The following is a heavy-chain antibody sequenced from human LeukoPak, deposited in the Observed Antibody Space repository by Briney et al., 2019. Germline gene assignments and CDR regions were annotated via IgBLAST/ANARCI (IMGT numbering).Heavy chain of an antibody. CDR2: IYSGGST. CDR1: GLTVSSNY. D-gene: IGHD5-18*01. CDR3: ARPHTGYYYYYAMDV. J-gene: IGHJ6*02. Sequence: GGSLRFSCAASGLTVSSNYMSWVGQAPGKGLEGVSVIYSGGSTDYADSVKGRFTISRDNSKNTLYLQMNNLRAEDTAVYHCARPHTGYYYYYAMDVWGQGTTVTVSS. V-gene: IGHV3-66*01.